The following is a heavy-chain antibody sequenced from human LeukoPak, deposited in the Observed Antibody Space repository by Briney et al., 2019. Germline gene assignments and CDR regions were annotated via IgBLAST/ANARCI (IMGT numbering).Heavy chain of an antibody. CDR2: ISAYNGNT. CDR3: ARYTDIVATMVDTAIHFMDY. J-gene: IGHJ4*02. CDR1: GYTFTSYG. D-gene: IGHD5-12*01. V-gene: IGHV1-18*01. Sequence: GASVKVSCKASGYTFTSYGISWVRQAPGQGLEWMGWISAYNGNTNYAQKLQGRVTMTTDTSTSTAYMELRSLRSDDTAVYYCARYTDIVATMVDTAIHFMDYWGQGTLVTVSS.